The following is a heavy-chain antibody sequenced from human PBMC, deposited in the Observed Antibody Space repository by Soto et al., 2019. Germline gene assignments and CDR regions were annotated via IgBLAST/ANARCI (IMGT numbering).Heavy chain of an antibody. CDR1: GGSFSGYY. V-gene: IGHV4-34*01. J-gene: IGHJ4*02. CDR2: INHSGST. Sequence: SETLSLTCAVYGGSFSGYYWSWIRQPPGKGLEWIGEINHSGSTNYNPSLKSRVTISVDTSKNQFSLKLSSVTAADTAVYYCARGTPSSIAARPDFDYWGQGTPVTVSS. D-gene: IGHD6-6*01. CDR3: ARGTPSSIAARPDFDY.